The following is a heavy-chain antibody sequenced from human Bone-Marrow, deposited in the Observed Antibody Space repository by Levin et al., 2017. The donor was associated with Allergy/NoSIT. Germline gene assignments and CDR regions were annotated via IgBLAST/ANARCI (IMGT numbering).Heavy chain of an antibody. Sequence: ASVKVSCKTSGYTFTSFDINWVRQATGQGLEWMGWMYPNSDNAGYAQKFQGRVTMTRNTSISTAYMELSSLRSEDTAIYYCARGWFGELLSHWGQGTLVTVSS. D-gene: IGHD3-10*01. V-gene: IGHV1-8*01. CDR1: GYTFTSFD. CDR3: ARGWFGELLSH. J-gene: IGHJ4*02. CDR2: MYPNSDNA.